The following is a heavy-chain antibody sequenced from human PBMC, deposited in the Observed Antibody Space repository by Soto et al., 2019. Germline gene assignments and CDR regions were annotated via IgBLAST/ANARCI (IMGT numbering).Heavy chain of an antibody. Sequence: GASVKLSCKASGGTFTNYACSWGRQSPGQGLEWLGGIIPIFGTADYAQKFQGRVTITEDEPTSTVHMELSSLRSDGTAVYYCGSWLQDGGLGGTYYSGIDVWAQAIPVTVSS. CDR1: GGTFTNYA. CDR3: GSWLQDGGLGGTYYSGIDV. CDR2: IIPIFGTA. J-gene: IGHJ6*01. D-gene: IGHD4-17*01. V-gene: IGHV1-69*13.